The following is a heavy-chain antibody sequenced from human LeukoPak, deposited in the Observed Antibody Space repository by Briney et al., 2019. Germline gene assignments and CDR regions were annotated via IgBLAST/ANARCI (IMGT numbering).Heavy chain of an antibody. CDR2: IRTSGNTI. V-gene: IGHV3-48*03. J-gene: IGHJ3*02. D-gene: IGHD3-22*01. CDR1: GFTFSNYA. CDR3: ARARLNYYDFIDAFDI. Sequence: RPGGSLRLSCAASGFTFSNYAMNWVRQAPGKGLEWVSYIRTSGNTIYYADSVKGRFTTSRDNAKNSLYLQMNGLRAEDTALYYCARARLNYYDFIDAFDIWGQGTMVTVSS.